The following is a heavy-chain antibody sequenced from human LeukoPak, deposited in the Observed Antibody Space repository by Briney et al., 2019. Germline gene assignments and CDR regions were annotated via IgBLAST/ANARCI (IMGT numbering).Heavy chain of an antibody. Sequence: SVKVSCKASGGTFSSYAISWVRQAPGQGLEWMGGIIPIFGTVHYTQTFQGRVTITADESTNTAYMELTSLRSDDTALYYCARGQQLVGNYYYYGMDVWGQGTTVTVSS. V-gene: IGHV1-69*13. J-gene: IGHJ6*02. CDR3: ARGQQLVGNYYYYGMDV. CDR2: IIPIFGTV. CDR1: GGTFSSYA. D-gene: IGHD6-13*01.